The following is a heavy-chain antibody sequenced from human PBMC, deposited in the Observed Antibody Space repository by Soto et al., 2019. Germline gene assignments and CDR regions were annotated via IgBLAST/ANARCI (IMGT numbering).Heavy chain of an antibody. CDR3: APAPLATHPYTLAHFDP. CDR2: TYYRSKWYN. J-gene: IGHJ5*02. Sequence: PSQTLSLTCAISGDSVSSNSAAWNWIRQSPSRGLEWLGRTYYRSKWYNDYAISLKSRITINPDTSKNQFSLQLNSVIPEDTAVDHSAPAPLATHPYTLAHFDPWGPGTLVTVSS. D-gene: IGHD5-12*01. CDR1: GDSVSSNSAA. V-gene: IGHV6-1*01.